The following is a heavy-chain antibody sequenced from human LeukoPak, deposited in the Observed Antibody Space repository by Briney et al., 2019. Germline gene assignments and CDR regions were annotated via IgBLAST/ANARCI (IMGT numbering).Heavy chain of an antibody. Sequence: ASVKVSCKASGYTLTGYYMHWVRQAPGQGLEWMGWINPNSGGTNYAQKFQGRVTMTRDTSISTAYMELSRLRSDDTAVYYCARRPGRITAFDIWGQGTIVTVSS. J-gene: IGHJ3*02. V-gene: IGHV1-2*02. CDR2: INPNSGGT. CDR3: ARRPGRITAFDI. CDR1: GYTLTGYY. D-gene: IGHD3-3*01.